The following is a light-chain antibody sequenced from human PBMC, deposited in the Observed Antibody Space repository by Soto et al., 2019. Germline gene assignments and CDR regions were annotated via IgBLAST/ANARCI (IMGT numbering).Light chain of an antibody. Sequence: QAVVTQEPSLTVTPGGTVTLTCGSSTGGVTSGHFPCWLQQKPGQAPRTLIYDVNNKHSWTPARFSGSLLGGKAALTLSGAQPEDEADYYCFLTHSDGPMFGGGTKLTVL. CDR2: DVN. J-gene: IGLJ3*02. V-gene: IGLV7-46*01. CDR1: TGGVTSGHF. CDR3: FLTHSDGPM.